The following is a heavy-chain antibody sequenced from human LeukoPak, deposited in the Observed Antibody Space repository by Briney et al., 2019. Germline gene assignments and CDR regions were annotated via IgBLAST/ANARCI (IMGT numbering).Heavy chain of an antibody. CDR2: VYHSGST. CDR1: GASIRSESYY. D-gene: IGHD2-8*01. J-gene: IGHJ4*02. V-gene: IGHV4-39*01. Sequence: SETLSLTCTVAGASIRSESYYWGWIRQPPGKGLEWIGAVYHSGSTSYNPSLKSRVTISLDTSKNQFSLHLSSVTAADTAVYYCARHMLYAGIYLDYWGQGTLVTVSS. CDR3: ARHMLYAGIYLDY.